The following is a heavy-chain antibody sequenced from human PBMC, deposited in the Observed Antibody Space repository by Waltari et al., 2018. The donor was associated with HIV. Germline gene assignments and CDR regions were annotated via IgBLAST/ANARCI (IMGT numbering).Heavy chain of an antibody. J-gene: IGHJ4*02. Sequence: QVQLVQSGAEVKKPGASVKVSCKTSAYTFTSYYIHWVRQAPGQGLEWMGLIDPSGGSTTYTQKFRGRVTMTRDTSTSTVYMELSSLTSEDTAVYYCARGSLDIWGQGTLVTVSS. D-gene: IGHD3-16*02. V-gene: IGHV1-46*01. CDR2: IDPSGGST. CDR3: ARGSLDI. CDR1: AYTFTSYY.